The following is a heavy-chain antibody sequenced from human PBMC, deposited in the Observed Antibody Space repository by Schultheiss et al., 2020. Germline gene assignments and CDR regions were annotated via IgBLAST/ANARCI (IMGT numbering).Heavy chain of an antibody. CDR1: RFTFDDYA. J-gene: IGHJ4*02. V-gene: IGHV3-9*01. D-gene: IGHD6-13*01. CDR2: ISWNSGSI. CDR3: ARESQYTAAVDY. Sequence: GGSLRLSCAASRFTFDDYAMHCVRQAPGKGLEWVSGISWNSGSIGYADSVKGRFTISRDNAKNTLYLQMNSLRAEDTAVYYCARESQYTAAVDYWGQGTLVTVSS.